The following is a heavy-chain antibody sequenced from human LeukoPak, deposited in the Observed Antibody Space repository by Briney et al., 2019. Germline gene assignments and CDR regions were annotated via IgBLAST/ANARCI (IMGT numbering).Heavy chain of an antibody. CDR3: ARLYTVTTWVDV. Sequence: PETLSLTCAVSGYSISSGYYWGWIRQPPGKGLEWIGSIYHSGSTYYNPSLKSRVTISVDTSKNQFSLKLSSVTAADTAVYYCARLYTVTTWVDVWGKGTTVTVSS. V-gene: IGHV4-38-2*01. CDR2: IYHSGST. D-gene: IGHD4-17*01. CDR1: GYSISSGYY. J-gene: IGHJ6*04.